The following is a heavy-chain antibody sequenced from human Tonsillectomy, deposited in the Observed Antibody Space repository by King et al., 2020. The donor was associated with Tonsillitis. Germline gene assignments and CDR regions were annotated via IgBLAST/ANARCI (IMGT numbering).Heavy chain of an antibody. V-gene: IGHV3-53*01. CDR1: GFSVISHY. CDR3: ARVNSYDSSVYWSPYYFDS. Sequence: QLVQSGGGLMQPGGSLRLSCAASGFSVISHYMSWVRQSPGKGLEWVSVIYGGGTTYYADFVKGRFTISRDNSENTLYLQMNSLRAEDTAMFYCARVNSYDSSVYWSPYYFDSWGQGTLVTVSS. D-gene: IGHD3-22*01. J-gene: IGHJ4*02. CDR2: IYGGGTT.